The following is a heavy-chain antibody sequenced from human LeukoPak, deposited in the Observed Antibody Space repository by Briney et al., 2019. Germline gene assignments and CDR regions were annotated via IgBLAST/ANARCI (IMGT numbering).Heavy chain of an antibody. CDR3: VRVRFWSGYLLDDY. Sequence: GESLRLSCAASGFTFSSYSMNWVRQAPGKGLEWVSYISSSSSTIYYADSVKGRFTISRDNAKNSLYLQMNSLRAEDTAVYYCVRVRFWSGYLLDDYWGQGTLVTVSS. V-gene: IGHV3-48*04. CDR1: GFTFSSYS. CDR2: ISSSSSTI. D-gene: IGHD3-3*01. J-gene: IGHJ4*02.